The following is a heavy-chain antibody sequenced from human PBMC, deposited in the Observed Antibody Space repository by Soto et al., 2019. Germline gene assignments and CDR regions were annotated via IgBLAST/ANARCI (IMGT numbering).Heavy chain of an antibody. D-gene: IGHD3-10*01. CDR3: AHSSNLYQYVSGSYSASFDP. V-gene: IGHV2-5*02. J-gene: IGHJ5*02. CDR1: GFSLSTSGVG. CDR2: IYWDDDK. Sequence: QITLKESGPTLVKPSQTLTLTCTFSGFSLSTSGVGVGWIRQPPGKALEWLALIYWDDDKRYSPSLKSRLTIREDTSQNQVALTITNTDPVDTSTYYCAHSSNLYQYVSGSYSASFDPWGQGPLVTVSS.